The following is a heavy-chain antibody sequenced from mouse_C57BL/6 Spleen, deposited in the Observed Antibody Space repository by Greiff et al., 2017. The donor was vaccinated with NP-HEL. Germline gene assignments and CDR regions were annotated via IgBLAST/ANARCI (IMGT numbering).Heavy chain of an antibody. CDR3: AREDYGSSLYAMDY. CDR2: ISDGGSYT. Sequence: EVKVVESGGGLVKPGGSLKLSCAASGFTFSSYAMSWVRQTPEKRLEWVATISDGGSYTYSPDNVKGRFTISRDNAKNNLYLQMSHLKAEDTAMYYCAREDYGSSLYAMDYWGQGTSVTVSS. V-gene: IGHV5-4*01. CDR1: GFTFSSYA. D-gene: IGHD1-1*01. J-gene: IGHJ4*01.